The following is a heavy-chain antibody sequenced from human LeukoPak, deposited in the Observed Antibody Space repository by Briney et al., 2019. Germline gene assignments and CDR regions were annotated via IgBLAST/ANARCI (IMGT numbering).Heavy chain of an antibody. CDR2: IYPGDSDT. Sequence: GESLKISFKGSGYRFTNFWIGWVRQMPGEGLEWMGIIYPGDSDTRYSPSFQGQVTISADKSISTAYLQWSSLKASDTAMYYCARGVPFDYWGQGTLVTVSS. D-gene: IGHD3-10*01. CDR1: GYRFTNFW. CDR3: ARGVPFDY. V-gene: IGHV5-51*01. J-gene: IGHJ4*02.